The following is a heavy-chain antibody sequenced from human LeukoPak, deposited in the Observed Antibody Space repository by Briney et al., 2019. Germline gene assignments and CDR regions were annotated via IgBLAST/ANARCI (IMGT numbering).Heavy chain of an antibody. Sequence: ASVKVSCKASGYTFTGYYMHWVRQAPGQGLEWMGRINPNSGGTNYAQKFQGWVTMTRDTSISTAYMELSRLRSDDTAVYYCARVAYYYDSAGLYLNYFYGMDVWGQGTTVTVSS. D-gene: IGHD3-22*01. CDR3: ARVAYYYDSAGLYLNYFYGMDV. V-gene: IGHV1-2*04. CDR1: GYTFTGYY. J-gene: IGHJ6*02. CDR2: INPNSGGT.